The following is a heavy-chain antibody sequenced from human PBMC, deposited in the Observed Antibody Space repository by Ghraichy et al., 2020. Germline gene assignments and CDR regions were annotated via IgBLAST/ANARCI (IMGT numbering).Heavy chain of an antibody. CDR3: TRHLVGATTSFDY. D-gene: IGHD1-26*01. CDR1: GFTFSGSA. J-gene: IGHJ4*02. V-gene: IGHV3-73*01. Sequence: GGSLRLSCAASGFTFSGSAMHWFRQASGKGLEWVGRIRSKANSYATAYAASVKGRFTISRDDSKNTAYLQMNSLKTEDTAVYYCTRHLVGATTSFDYWGQGPLVTVSS. CDR2: IRSKANSYAT.